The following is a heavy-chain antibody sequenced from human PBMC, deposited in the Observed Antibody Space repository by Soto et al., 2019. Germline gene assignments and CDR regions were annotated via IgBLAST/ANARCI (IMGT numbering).Heavy chain of an antibody. V-gene: IGHV4-34*01. D-gene: IGHD3-3*01. CDR2: INHSGST. J-gene: IGHJ5*01. CDR3: ARIGTILDIVTNNWFDP. Sequence: SETLSLSCAVYGGSFSGYYWSWIRQPPGKVLEWIGEINHSGSTNYNPSLKSRVTISVDTSKNQFSLYVNSVTAADTAVYYCARIGTILDIVTNNWFDPWGQGTTVTVSS. CDR1: GGSFSGYY.